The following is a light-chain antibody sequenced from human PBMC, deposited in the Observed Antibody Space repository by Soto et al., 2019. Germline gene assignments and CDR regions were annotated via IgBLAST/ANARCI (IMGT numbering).Light chain of an antibody. CDR2: DSF. J-gene: IGKJ4*02. V-gene: IGKV1-33*01. CDR1: QDITKY. Sequence: DIQMTQSPSSLSASVGDRVTITCQASQDITKYLNWYQQRPGKAPKLLIYDSFNLETGVPSRFRGSGSGTDFTFTISSLRQEDTATYYCQQYDILPLTCGGGTKVEIK. CDR3: QQYDILPLT.